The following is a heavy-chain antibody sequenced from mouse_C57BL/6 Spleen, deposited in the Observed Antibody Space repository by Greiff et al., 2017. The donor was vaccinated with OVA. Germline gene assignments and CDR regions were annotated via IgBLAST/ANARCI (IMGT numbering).Heavy chain of an antibody. Sequence: QVQLKESGAELVKPGASVKISCKASGYAFSSYWMNWVKQRPGKGLEWIGQIYPGDGDTNYNGTFTGKATLTADKSSSTAYMQLSSLTSEDSAVYFCARGTAQARFAYWGQGTLVTVSA. D-gene: IGHD3-2*02. CDR2: IYPGDGDT. CDR3: ARGTAQARFAY. J-gene: IGHJ3*01. CDR1: GYAFSSYW. V-gene: IGHV1-80*01.